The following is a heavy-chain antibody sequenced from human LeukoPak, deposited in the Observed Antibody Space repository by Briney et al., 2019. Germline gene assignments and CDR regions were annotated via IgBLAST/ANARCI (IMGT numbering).Heavy chain of an antibody. Sequence: SQTLSLTCTVSGGSISSGSYYWSWIRQPAGKGLEWIGRIYSSGSTNYNPSLKSRVTISLDTSKNQFSLKLSSVTAADTAVYYCARGLSGSFQYYFDYWGQGTLVTVSS. CDR1: GGSISSGSYY. D-gene: IGHD1-26*01. CDR3: ARGLSGSFQYYFDY. J-gene: IGHJ4*02. V-gene: IGHV4-61*02. CDR2: IYSSGST.